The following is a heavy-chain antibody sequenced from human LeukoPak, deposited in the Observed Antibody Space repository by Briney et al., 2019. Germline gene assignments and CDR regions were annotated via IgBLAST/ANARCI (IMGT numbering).Heavy chain of an antibody. Sequence: PSETLSLTCTVSGGSISSYYWSWIRQPAGKGLEWIGRIYTSGSTNYNPSLKSRVTMSVDTSKNQFSLKLSSVTAADTAVYYCARDRIDYDSSGYYRVGSLLPDYYYYYMDVWGKGTTVTVSS. D-gene: IGHD3-22*01. CDR1: GGSISSYY. CDR2: IYTSGST. V-gene: IGHV4-4*07. J-gene: IGHJ6*03. CDR3: ARDRIDYDSSGYYRVGSLLPDYYYYYMDV.